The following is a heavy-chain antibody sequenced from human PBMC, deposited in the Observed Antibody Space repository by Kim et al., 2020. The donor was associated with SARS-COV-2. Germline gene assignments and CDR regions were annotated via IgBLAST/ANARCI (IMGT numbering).Heavy chain of an antibody. J-gene: IGHJ3*02. V-gene: IGHV5-51*01. D-gene: IGHD7-27*01. Sequence: YSPPFQGQVTISADKSISTAYLQWSSLWASDTAIYYCARCKLGRFDPFDIWGQGTMVTVSS. CDR3: ARCKLGRFDPFDI.